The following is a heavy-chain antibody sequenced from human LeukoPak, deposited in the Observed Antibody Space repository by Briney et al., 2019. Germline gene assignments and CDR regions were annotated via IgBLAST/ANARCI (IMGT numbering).Heavy chain of an antibody. J-gene: IGHJ3*02. CDR3: ARDWPSEWQQLPDYDAVDI. Sequence: GGSLRLSCAASGFTFSSYAMSWVRQPPGKGPEWVSSISGSGGSTYDADSVKGRFTISRDNSKNTLDLQMNSLRADDTAVYYCARDWPSEWQQLPDYDAVDIWGQGTMVTVSS. CDR1: GFTFSSYA. V-gene: IGHV3-23*01. D-gene: IGHD6-13*01. CDR2: ISGSGGST.